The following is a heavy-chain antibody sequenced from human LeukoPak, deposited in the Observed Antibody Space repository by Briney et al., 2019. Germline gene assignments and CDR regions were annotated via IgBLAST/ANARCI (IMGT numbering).Heavy chain of an antibody. Sequence: ASVKVSCKASGYTFTGYYMHWVRQAPGQGLEWMGWINPNSGGTNYAQKFQGWVTMTRDTSISTAYMELSRLRSDDTAVYYCARDRDILTPPGLYGMDVWGQGTTVTVSS. V-gene: IGHV1-2*04. CDR2: INPNSGGT. CDR3: ARDRDILTPPGLYGMDV. CDR1: GYTFTGYY. J-gene: IGHJ6*02. D-gene: IGHD3-9*01.